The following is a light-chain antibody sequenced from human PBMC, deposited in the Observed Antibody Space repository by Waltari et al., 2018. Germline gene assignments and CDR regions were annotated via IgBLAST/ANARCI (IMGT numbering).Light chain of an antibody. Sequence: SSELTQDPTVSVALRQTVRITCQGDSLRRHSASWYQQRPGQAPVLVFYGQDNRPSGIPDRFSGSTSGDTATLTITGTQAEDEADYYCLSRDISSTRFFGGGTRLTV. CDR2: GQD. CDR3: LSRDISSTRF. J-gene: IGLJ2*01. CDR1: SLRRHS. V-gene: IGLV3-19*01.